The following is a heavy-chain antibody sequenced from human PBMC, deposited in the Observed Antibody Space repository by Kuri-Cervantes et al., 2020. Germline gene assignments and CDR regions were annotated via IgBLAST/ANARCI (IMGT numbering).Heavy chain of an antibody. V-gene: IGHV1-18*01. CDR3: ARDVAVAGSNWFDP. Sequence: ASVKVSCKASGYTFTSYGISWVRQAPGQGLEWMGWISAYNGNTNYAQKFQGRVTMTRDTSTSTVYMELSSLRSEDTAVYYCARDVAVAGSNWFDPWGQGTLVTVSS. D-gene: IGHD6-19*01. CDR1: GYTFTSYG. J-gene: IGHJ5*02. CDR2: ISAYNGNT.